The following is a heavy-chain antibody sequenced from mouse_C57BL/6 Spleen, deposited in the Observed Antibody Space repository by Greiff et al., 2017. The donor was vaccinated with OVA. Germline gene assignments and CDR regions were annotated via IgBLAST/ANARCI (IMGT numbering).Heavy chain of an antibody. J-gene: IGHJ3*01. CDR2: ISSGGDYI. Sequence: EVQRVESGEGLVKPGGSLKLSCAASGFTFSSYAMSWVRQTPEKRLEWVAYISSGGDYIYYADTVKGRFTISRDNARNTLYLQMSSLKSEDTALYYCTRGDGYPAFAYWGQGTLVTVSA. CDR1: GFTFSSYA. V-gene: IGHV5-9-1*02. D-gene: IGHD2-3*01. CDR3: TRGDGYPAFAY.